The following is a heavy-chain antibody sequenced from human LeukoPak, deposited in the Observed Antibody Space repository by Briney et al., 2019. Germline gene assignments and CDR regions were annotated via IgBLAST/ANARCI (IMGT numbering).Heavy chain of an antibody. CDR2: IIPIFGTA. Sequence: SVKVSCKASGGTFSSYAISWVRQAPGQGLEWMGGIIPIFGTANYAQKFQGRVTITADESTSTAYMELSSLRSEDTAVYYCARLRGGYSGYDSGFDYWGQGTLVTVSS. J-gene: IGHJ4*02. CDR1: GGTFSSYA. CDR3: ARLRGGYSGYDSGFDY. D-gene: IGHD5-12*01. V-gene: IGHV1-69*13.